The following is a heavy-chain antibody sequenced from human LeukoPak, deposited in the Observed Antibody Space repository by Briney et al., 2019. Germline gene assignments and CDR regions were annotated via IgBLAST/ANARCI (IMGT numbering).Heavy chain of an antibody. J-gene: IGHJ4*02. CDR3: ARDLLYSNYFDY. V-gene: IGHV4-39*07. CDR2: IYYSGST. Sequence: SETLSFTCIVSGGSISSYYWGWIRQPPVKGLEWIGSIYYSGSTYYNPSLKSRVTISVDTSKNQFSLKLSSVTAADTAVYYCARDLLYSNYFDYWGQGTLVTVSS. D-gene: IGHD4-11*01. CDR1: GGSISSYY.